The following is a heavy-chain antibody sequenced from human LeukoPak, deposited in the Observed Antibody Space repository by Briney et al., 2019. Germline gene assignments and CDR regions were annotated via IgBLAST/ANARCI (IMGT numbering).Heavy chain of an antibody. CDR2: ISSSSSTI. V-gene: IGHV3-48*02. Sequence: GGSLRLSCAASGFTFSSYSMNWVRQAPGKGLEWVSYISSSSSTIYYADSVKGRFTISRDNAKNSLYLQMNSLRDEDTAVYYCARGGGYCSSTSCPGNWFDPWGQGTLVTVSS. CDR3: ARGGGYCSSTSCPGNWFDP. CDR1: GFTFSSYS. D-gene: IGHD2-2*01. J-gene: IGHJ5*02.